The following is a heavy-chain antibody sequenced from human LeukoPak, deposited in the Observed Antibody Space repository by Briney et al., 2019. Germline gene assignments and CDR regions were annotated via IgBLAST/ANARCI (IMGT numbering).Heavy chain of an antibody. J-gene: IGHJ4*02. Sequence: PGGSLRLSCAASGFTFSSYAMSWVRQAPGEGLEWVAALSGSGGSTYYADSVKGRFTISRDNSKNTLYLQMNSLRAEDTAVYYCARELSEMATISPFDYWGQGTLVTVSS. D-gene: IGHD5-24*01. CDR3: ARELSEMATISPFDY. CDR2: LSGSGGST. CDR1: GFTFSSYA. V-gene: IGHV3-23*01.